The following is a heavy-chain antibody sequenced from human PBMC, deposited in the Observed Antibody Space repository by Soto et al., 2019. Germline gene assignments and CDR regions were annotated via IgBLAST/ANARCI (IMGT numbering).Heavy chain of an antibody. V-gene: IGHV1-69*13. Sequence: ASVKVSCKASGGTFSSYAISWVRQAPGQGLEWMGGIIPIFGTTNYAQKFQGRVTITADESTSTAYMELSSLRSEDTAVYYCASCLSVGGRVIVPLYYYYGMDVWGQGTTVTVSS. J-gene: IGHJ6*02. CDR2: IIPIFGTT. CDR3: ASCLSVGGRVIVPLYYYYGMDV. D-gene: IGHD3-10*01. CDR1: GGTFSSYA.